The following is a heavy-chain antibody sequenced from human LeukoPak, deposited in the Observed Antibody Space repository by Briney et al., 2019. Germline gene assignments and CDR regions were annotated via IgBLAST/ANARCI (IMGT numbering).Heavy chain of an antibody. Sequence: SVKVSCRASGGTFSSYAISWVRQAPGQGLEWMGGIVPIFGTANYAQKFQGRVTITADESTSTAYMELSSLRSEDTAVYYCARPVTGDGGYWYFDLWGRGTLVTVSS. CDR2: IVPIFGTA. CDR1: GGTFSSYA. D-gene: IGHD7-27*01. J-gene: IGHJ2*01. CDR3: ARPVTGDGGYWYFDL. V-gene: IGHV1-69*13.